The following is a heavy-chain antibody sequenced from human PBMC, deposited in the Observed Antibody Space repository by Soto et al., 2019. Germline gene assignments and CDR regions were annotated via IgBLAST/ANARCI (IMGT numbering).Heavy chain of an antibody. CDR3: ARVGVDYEDYYYYGMDV. V-gene: IGHV1-69*12. Sequence: QVQLVQSGAEVKKPGSSVKVSCKASGGTFSSYAISWVRQAPGQGLEWMGGIIPIFGTANYAQKFQGRVTITADESTSTAYMELSSLRSEDTAVYYCARVGVDYEDYYYYGMDVWGQGTTVTVSS. D-gene: IGHD4-17*01. CDR1: GGTFSSYA. J-gene: IGHJ6*02. CDR2: IIPIFGTA.